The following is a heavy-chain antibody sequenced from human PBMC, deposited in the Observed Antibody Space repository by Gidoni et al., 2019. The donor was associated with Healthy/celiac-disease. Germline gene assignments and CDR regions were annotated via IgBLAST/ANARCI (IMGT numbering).Heavy chain of an antibody. CDR1: GFTFGDYA. J-gene: IGHJ4*02. Sequence: EVQLVESGGGLVQPGRSLSLSCTASGFTFGDYAMSWFRQAPGKGLEWVGFIRSKAYGGTTEYAASVKGRFTISRDDSKSIAYLQMNSLKTEDTAVYYCTRAGGLGVTTVTTFDYWGQGTLVTVSS. V-gene: IGHV3-49*03. D-gene: IGHD4-4*01. CDR3: TRAGGLGVTTVTTFDY. CDR2: IRSKAYGGTT.